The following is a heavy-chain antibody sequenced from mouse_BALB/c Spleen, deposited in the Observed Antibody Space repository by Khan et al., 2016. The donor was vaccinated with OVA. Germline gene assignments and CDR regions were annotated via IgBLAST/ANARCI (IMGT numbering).Heavy chain of an antibody. D-gene: IGHD2-14*01. CDR3: VREGAYYRSDGWFAY. J-gene: IGHJ3*01. Sequence: VQLQESGAELARPGASVKMSCKASGYTFTTYTIHWVKQRPGQGLEWIGYIIPSNDYTNYNQKFKDRATLTADKSYSTAYVQLSSLTAEDSAVYYCVREGAYYRSDGWFAYWGQGTLVTVSA. CDR2: IIPSNDYT. CDR1: GYTFTTYT. V-gene: IGHV1-4*01.